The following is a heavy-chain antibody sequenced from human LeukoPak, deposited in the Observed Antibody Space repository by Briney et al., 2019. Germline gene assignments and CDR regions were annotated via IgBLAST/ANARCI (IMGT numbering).Heavy chain of an antibody. CDR2: INPKSGDT. V-gene: IGHV1-2*02. CDR1: GYTFTGYY. CDR3: ARAEGSGCYDY. Sequence: VSVKVSCKASGYTFTGYYMHWVRQAPGQGLEWMGWINPKSGDTKNAQKFQGRVTMTRDTSISTSYMELSRLRSDDTAVYYCARAEGSGCYDYWGQGTMVTVSS. J-gene: IGHJ4*02. D-gene: IGHD6-19*01.